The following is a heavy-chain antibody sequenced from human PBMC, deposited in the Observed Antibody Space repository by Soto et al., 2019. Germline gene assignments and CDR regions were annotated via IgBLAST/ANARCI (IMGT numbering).Heavy chain of an antibody. CDR3: ARGRSTSGYPNFDP. J-gene: IGHJ5*02. D-gene: IGHD3-22*01. V-gene: IGHV4-30-2*01. CDR1: GGSITTGDYS. CDR2: IYDSGST. Sequence: QLQLQESGSGQVKPSQTLSLTCAVSGGSITTGDYSWNWIRQPPGRGLEWVGYIYDSGSTYYNPSLKSRATISVDRCNNHFSLKLSSVTAADTAVYYCARGRSTSGYPNFDPWGQGTLVTVSS.